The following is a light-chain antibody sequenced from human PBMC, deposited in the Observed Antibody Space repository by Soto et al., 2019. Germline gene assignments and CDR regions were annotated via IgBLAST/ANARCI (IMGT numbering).Light chain of an antibody. CDR2: KTS. V-gene: IGKV1-5*03. Sequence: DIQMTQSPSTLYASVGDRVTITCRSSQTISSWLAWYQHKPGKAPKLLIYKTSSLQSGVPSRFSGGGSGTEFTLTISSLQPDDFATYYCQQYNSYPYTVGQGTKLEIK. CDR1: QTISSW. CDR3: QQYNSYPYT. J-gene: IGKJ2*01.